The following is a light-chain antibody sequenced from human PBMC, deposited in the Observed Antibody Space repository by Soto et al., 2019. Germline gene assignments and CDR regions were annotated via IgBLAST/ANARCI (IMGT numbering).Light chain of an antibody. J-gene: IGLJ1*01. CDR2: LNSDGSH. V-gene: IGLV4-69*01. CDR3: QTWGTGIQV. CDR1: SWHSSYA. Sequence: QPVLTQSPSASASLGASVKLTCTLSSWHSSYAIAWHQQQPEKGPRYLMKLNSDGSHYKGGGIPDRFSGSSSGAERYLTISSLQSEDEADYYCQTWGTGIQVFGTGTKVTVL.